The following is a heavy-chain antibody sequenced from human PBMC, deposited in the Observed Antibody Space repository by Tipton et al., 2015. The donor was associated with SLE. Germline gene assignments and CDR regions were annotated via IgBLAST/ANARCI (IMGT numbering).Heavy chain of an antibody. CDR2: TYYRSKWYS. V-gene: IGHV6-1*01. J-gene: IGHJ4*02. D-gene: IGHD2-2*01. Sequence: PGLVKPSQTLSLTCAISGDSVSTNSAAWTWIRQSPSRGLEWLGRTYYRSKWYSDYAVSVKSRITINPGTSKNQFSLQLNSVTPEDTAVYYCARVWGTGSRGVDYWGQGTLVTVSS. CDR3: ARVWGTGSRGVDY. CDR1: GDSVSTNSAA.